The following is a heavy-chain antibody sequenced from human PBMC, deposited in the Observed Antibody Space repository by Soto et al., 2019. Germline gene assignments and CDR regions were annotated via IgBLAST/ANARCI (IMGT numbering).Heavy chain of an antibody. CDR3: SKDRRGGRDVLDS. CDR1: GFSFSNYG. D-gene: IGHD2-8*01. J-gene: IGHJ4*02. CDR2: ISYDGSSK. V-gene: IGHV3-30*18. Sequence: GGSLRLSCAASGFSFSNYGMHWVRQAPGKGLEWVAVISYDGSSKYHADSVKGRFTISRDNSKNTLHLQMNSLRAEDTAVYYCSKDRRGGRDVLDSWGQGTPVTVYS.